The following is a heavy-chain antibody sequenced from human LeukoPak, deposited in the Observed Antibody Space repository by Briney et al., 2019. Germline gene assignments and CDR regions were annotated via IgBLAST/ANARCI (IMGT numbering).Heavy chain of an antibody. D-gene: IGHD3-10*01. Sequence: GGSLRLSCAASGFIFNNYWMYWVREPPGKGLVWVSRINSDGSSTTYADSVNGRFTVSRDNAKNTLYLQMNSLTAEDTAMYYCARDGSYHSSAAIGYWGQGTLVTVSS. CDR3: ARDGSYHSSAAIGY. CDR1: GFIFNNYW. V-gene: IGHV3-74*01. J-gene: IGHJ4*02. CDR2: INSDGSST.